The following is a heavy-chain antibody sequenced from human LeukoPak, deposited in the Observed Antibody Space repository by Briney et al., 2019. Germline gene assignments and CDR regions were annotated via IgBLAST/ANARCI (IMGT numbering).Heavy chain of an antibody. V-gene: IGHV5-51*01. Sequence: GESLQISCKGSGYSFTSYWIGWVRQMPGKGLEWMGIIYPGDSDTRYSPSFQGQVTISADKSISTAYLQWSSLKASDTAMYYCARGGLTRNWNLYDFFDYWGQGTLVTVSS. CDR1: GYSFTSYW. J-gene: IGHJ4*02. D-gene: IGHD1-20*01. CDR3: ARGGLTRNWNLYDFFDY. CDR2: IYPGDSDT.